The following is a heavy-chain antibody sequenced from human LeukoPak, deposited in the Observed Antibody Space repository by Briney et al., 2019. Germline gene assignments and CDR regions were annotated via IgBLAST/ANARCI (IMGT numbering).Heavy chain of an antibody. V-gene: IGHV1-2*02. CDR3: ARDGCGWYERYYYYGMDV. J-gene: IGHJ6*02. CDR2: INPNSGGT. Sequence: ASVKVSCKASGYTFTGYYMHWVRQAPGQGLEWMGWINPNSGGTNYAQKFQGRVTMTRDTSISTAYMELSRLRSDDTAVHYCARDGCGWYERYYYYGMDVWGQGTTVTVSS. CDR1: GYTFTGYY. D-gene: IGHD6-19*01.